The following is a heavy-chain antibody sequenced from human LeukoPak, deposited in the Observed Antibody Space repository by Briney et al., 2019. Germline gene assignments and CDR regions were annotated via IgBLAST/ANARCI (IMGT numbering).Heavy chain of an antibody. J-gene: IGHJ3*02. Sequence: PSETLPLTCTVSGGSISSGGYYWSWIRQHPGKGLEWIGYIYYSGSTYYNPSLKSRVTISVDTSKNQFSLKLSSVTAADTAAYYCARDYCSSTSCYNASDIWGQGTMVTVSS. CDR3: ARDYCSSTSCYNASDI. V-gene: IGHV4-31*03. D-gene: IGHD2-2*01. CDR2: IYYSGST. CDR1: GGSISSGGYY.